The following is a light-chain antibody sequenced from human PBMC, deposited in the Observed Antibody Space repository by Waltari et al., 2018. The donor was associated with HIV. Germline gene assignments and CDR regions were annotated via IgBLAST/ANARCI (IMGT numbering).Light chain of an antibody. V-gene: IGLV7-43*01. CDR1: TGAVTSGHY. CDR2: STN. CDR3: LLYYDGVRV. J-gene: IGLJ3*02. Sequence: GGTVTLTCASNTGAVTSGHYPNWFQQKPGQAPRALIYSTNNKHSWTPARFSGSLLGGKAALTLSGVQPEDEAEYYCLLYYDGVRVFGGGTKLTVL.